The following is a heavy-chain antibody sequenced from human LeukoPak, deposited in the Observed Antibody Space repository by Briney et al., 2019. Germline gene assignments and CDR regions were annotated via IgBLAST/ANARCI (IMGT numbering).Heavy chain of an antibody. D-gene: IGHD6-19*01. CDR3: AKDLYSSSSGWPLDFDY. CDR1: GFTFSSYW. V-gene: IGHV3-23*01. J-gene: IGHJ4*02. Sequence: GGSLRLSCAASGFTFSSYWMSWVRQAPGKGLEWVSAISGSGGSTYYADSVKGRFTISRDNSKNTLYMQMNSLRAEDTAVYYCAKDLYSSSSGWPLDFDYWGQGTLVTVSS. CDR2: ISGSGGST.